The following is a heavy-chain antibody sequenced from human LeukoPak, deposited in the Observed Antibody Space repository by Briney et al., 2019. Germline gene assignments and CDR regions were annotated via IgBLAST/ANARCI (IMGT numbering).Heavy chain of an antibody. V-gene: IGHV3-21*01. J-gene: IGHJ4*02. Sequence: GGSLRLSCAASGFTFSSYSMNWVRQAPGERLEWVSSISSSSSYIYYADSAKGRFTISRDNAKNSLYLQMNSLRAEDTAVYYCARGVTTNYWGQGTLVTVSS. D-gene: IGHD4-17*01. CDR3: ARGVTTNY. CDR1: GFTFSSYS. CDR2: ISSSSSYI.